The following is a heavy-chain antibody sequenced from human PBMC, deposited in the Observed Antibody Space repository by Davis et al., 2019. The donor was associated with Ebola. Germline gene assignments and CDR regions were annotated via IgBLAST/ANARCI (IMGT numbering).Heavy chain of an antibody. Sequence: GESLKISCAASGFAVSSNSLNWVRQAPWKVLEWVSSIYAGGSKYSADSVQVRFIISRDASKNTANIQMNSLSFDDTAIYYCVRERGEWEFVAYKYYGMDVWGQGTTVTVSS. CDR1: GFAVSSNS. CDR2: IYAGGSK. J-gene: IGHJ6*02. D-gene: IGHD1-26*01. V-gene: IGHV3-53*01. CDR3: VRERGEWEFVAYKYYGMDV.